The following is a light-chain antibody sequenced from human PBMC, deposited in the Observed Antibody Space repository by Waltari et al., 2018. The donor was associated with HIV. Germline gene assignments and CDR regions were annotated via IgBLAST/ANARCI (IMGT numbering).Light chain of an antibody. Sequence: QSALTQFVSVSGSPGQSITISCTGTSSDVGNYNPVSWYQQHPGKAPKLMIYEGSKRPSGVSNRFSGSKSGNTASLTISGLQAEDEADYYCCSYANSSTVFGGGTKVTVL. V-gene: IGLV2-23*01. CDR1: SSDVGNYNP. J-gene: IGLJ2*01. CDR2: EGS. CDR3: CSYANSSTV.